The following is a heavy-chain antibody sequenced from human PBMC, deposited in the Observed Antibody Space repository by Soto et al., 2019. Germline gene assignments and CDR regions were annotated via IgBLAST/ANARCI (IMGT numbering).Heavy chain of an antibody. CDR1: GDTFSNYA. CDR3: AKWEYYYNSNGNPTQSYFDS. CDR2: IIPLFDIT. D-gene: IGHD3-22*01. Sequence: QVQLVQSGGEVKKPGSSVKVSCKASGDTFSNYAISWVRQAPGQGLEWMGGIIPLFDITNYAQRLQGRVTITTDASTSTAYREMSSLRSEDTAVYYCAKWEYYYNSNGNPTQSYFDSWGQGTLVIVSS. J-gene: IGHJ4*02. V-gene: IGHV1-69*01.